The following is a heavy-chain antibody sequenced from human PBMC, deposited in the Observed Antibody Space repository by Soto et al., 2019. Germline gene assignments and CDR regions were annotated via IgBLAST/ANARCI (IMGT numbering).Heavy chain of an antibody. CDR1: GGSISSSSYY. CDR2: IYYSGST. J-gene: IGHJ4*02. CDR3: ARAGANYDYVWGSYRTKYYFDY. Sequence: SETLSLTCTVSGGSISSSSYYWGWIRQPPGKGLEWIGSIYYSGSTYYNPSLESRVTISVDTSKNQFSLKLSSVTAADTAVYYCARAGANYDYVWGSYRTKYYFDYWGQGTLVTVSS. V-gene: IGHV4-39*01. D-gene: IGHD3-16*02.